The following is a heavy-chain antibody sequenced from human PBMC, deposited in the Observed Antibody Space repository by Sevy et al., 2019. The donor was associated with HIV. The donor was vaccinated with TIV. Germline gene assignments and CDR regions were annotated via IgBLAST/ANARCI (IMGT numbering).Heavy chain of an antibody. V-gene: IGHV1-69*13. Sequence: ASVKVSCKASGGTFSSYAISWVRQAPGQGLEWMGGIIPIFGTANNEQKFQGRVTITADESTSTAYMVLSSLRSEDTAVYYCARGVAEYYYDSSGYYTFDYWGQGTLVTVSS. D-gene: IGHD3-22*01. CDR2: IIPIFGTA. CDR3: ARGVAEYYYDSSGYYTFDY. J-gene: IGHJ4*02. CDR1: GGTFSSYA.